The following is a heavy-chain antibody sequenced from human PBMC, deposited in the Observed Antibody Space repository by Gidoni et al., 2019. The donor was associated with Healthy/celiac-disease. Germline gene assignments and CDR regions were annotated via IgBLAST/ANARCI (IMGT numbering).Heavy chain of an antibody. Sequence: PGQGLEWMGGIIPIFGTANYAQKFQGRVTITADESTGTAYMELSSLRSEDTAVYYCARGTVVTPVLEDWGQGTLVTVSS. J-gene: IGHJ4*02. CDR2: IIPIFGTA. V-gene: IGHV1-69*01. D-gene: IGHD2-21*02. CDR3: ARGTVVTPVLED.